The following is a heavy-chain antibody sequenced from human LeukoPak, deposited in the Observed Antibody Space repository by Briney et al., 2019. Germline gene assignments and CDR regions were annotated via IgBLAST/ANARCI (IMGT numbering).Heavy chain of an antibody. CDR1: GFTFSSYE. CDR2: ISGSGGGT. CDR3: VREEEMERLDP. D-gene: IGHD1-1*01. V-gene: IGHV3-48*03. Sequence: GGSLRLSCAASGFTFSSYEMNWVRQAPGKGLEWISYISGSGGGTYYADSVMGRFTISRDNAKSSLFLQMNSLRAEDTAVYHCVREEEMERLDPWGQGTLVTVSS. J-gene: IGHJ5*02.